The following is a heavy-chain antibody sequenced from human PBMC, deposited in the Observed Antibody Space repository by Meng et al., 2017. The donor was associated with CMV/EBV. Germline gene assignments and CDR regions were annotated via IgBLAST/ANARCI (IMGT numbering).Heavy chain of an antibody. J-gene: IGHJ6*02. CDR2: INPNSGGT. CDR3: ARGNSPEHTEDIVVVPAARAAGYYGMDV. D-gene: IGHD2-2*01. Sequence: ASVKVSCKASGYTFTGYYMHWVRQAPGQGLEWMGWINPNSGGTNYAQKFQGRVTMTRDTSISTAYMELSRLRSDDTAVYYCARGNSPEHTEDIVVVPAARAAGYYGMDVWGQGTTVTVSS. V-gene: IGHV1-2*02. CDR1: GYTFTGYY.